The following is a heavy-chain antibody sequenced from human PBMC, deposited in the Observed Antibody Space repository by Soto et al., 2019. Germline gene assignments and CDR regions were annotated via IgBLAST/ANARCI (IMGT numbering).Heavy chain of an antibody. Sequence: DSVKGRFTISRDNSKNTLYLQMNSLRAEDTAVYYCARDRGCISTTCYRYYYAMDVWGQGTTVTVSS. CDR3: ARDRGCISTTCYRYYYAMDV. V-gene: IGHV3-30*07. J-gene: IGHJ6*02. D-gene: IGHD2-2*01.